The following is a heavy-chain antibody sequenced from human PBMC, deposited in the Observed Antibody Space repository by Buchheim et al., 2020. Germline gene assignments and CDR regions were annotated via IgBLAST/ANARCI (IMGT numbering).Heavy chain of an antibody. V-gene: IGHV2-5*02. CDR3: AHRDKYCSGGSCYPTFDP. J-gene: IGHJ5*02. D-gene: IGHD2-15*01. CDR1: GFSLSTSGVG. Sequence: QITLKESGPTLVKPPQTLTLTCTFSGFSLSTSGVGVGWIRQPPGKALEWLALIYWDDDKRYSPSLTSRLTITMDTSKHQVGLTLTNMDPVDTATYYCAHRDKYCSGGSCYPTFDPWGQGTL. CDR2: IYWDDDK.